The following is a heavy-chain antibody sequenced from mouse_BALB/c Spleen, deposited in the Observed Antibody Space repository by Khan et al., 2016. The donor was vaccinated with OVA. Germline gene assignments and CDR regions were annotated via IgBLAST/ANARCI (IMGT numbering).Heavy chain of an antibody. Sequence: EVELVESGGGLVQPGGSRKLSCTASGFTFSSFGMHWVRQAPEKGLELVASISSDSITLNYADTVKGRFTISRDNPRNTLFLQMTSVRSEDTAMYGCARANWAWLAYWGQGTLVTVSA. CDR2: ISSDSITL. D-gene: IGHD4-1*01. CDR1: GFTFSSFG. V-gene: IGHV5-17*02. CDR3: ARANWAWLAY. J-gene: IGHJ3*01.